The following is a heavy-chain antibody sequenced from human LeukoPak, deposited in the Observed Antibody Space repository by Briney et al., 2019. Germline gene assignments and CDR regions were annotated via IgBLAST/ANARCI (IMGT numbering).Heavy chain of an antibody. CDR3: ARGRIGGAN. V-gene: IGHV4-59*01. J-gene: IGHJ4*02. Sequence: PSETLSLTCTVSGGSISSYYWSWIRQSPGKGLEWIGCIYYSGSTNYDPSLKSRVTISVDTSENQFSLKLSSVTAADTAVYYCARGRIGGANWGQGTLVTVSS. D-gene: IGHD4-23*01. CDR1: GGSISSYY. CDR2: IYYSGST.